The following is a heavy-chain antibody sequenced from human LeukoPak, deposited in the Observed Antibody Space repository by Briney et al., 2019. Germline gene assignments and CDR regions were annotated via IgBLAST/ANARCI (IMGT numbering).Heavy chain of an antibody. CDR1: GFTFSSYS. CDR2: ISSSSSYI. Sequence: PGGSLRLSCAASGFTFSSYSMNWVRQAPGKGLEWVSSISSSSSYIYYADSVKGRFTISRDNAKNSLYLQMNSLRAEDTAVYYCARVFGELTLDYYMDVWGKGTTVTISS. V-gene: IGHV3-21*01. J-gene: IGHJ6*03. D-gene: IGHD3-10*01. CDR3: ARVFGELTLDYYMDV.